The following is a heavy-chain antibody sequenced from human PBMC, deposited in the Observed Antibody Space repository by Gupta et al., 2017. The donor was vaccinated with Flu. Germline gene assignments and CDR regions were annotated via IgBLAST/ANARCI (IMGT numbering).Heavy chain of an antibody. CDR3: ARDWPPRGSTSQPRPYGMDV. CDR2: ISSSSSTI. J-gene: IGHJ6*02. CDR1: GFTFSSYS. V-gene: IGHV3-48*02. D-gene: IGHD2-2*01. Sequence: EVQLVESGGGLVQPGGSLRLSCAASGFTFSSYSMTWVRQAPGKGLEWVSYISSSSSTIYYADSGKGRFTISRDNAKNSLYLQMNSLRDEDTAVYYCARDWPPRGSTSQPRPYGMDVWGQGTTVTVSS.